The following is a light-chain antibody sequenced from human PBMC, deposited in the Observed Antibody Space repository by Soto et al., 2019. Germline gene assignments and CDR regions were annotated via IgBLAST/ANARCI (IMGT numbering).Light chain of an antibody. Sequence: DIQMTQSPSTLSASVGDRVTITCRASQSISSWLAWYQQKPGKAPKLLIYKASSLESGVPSRSSGSGSGTEFTLTISSLQPDDFATYYCQQYNSYSTWTFGQGTKVDIK. J-gene: IGKJ1*01. V-gene: IGKV1-5*03. CDR2: KAS. CDR3: QQYNSYSTWT. CDR1: QSISSW.